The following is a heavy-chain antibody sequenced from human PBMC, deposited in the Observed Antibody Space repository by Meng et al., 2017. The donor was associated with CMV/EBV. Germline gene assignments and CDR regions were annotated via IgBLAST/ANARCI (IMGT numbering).Heavy chain of an antibody. Sequence: ASVKVSCKASGYTFTGYYMHWVRQAPGQGLEWMGWINPNSGGTNYAQKFQGRVTMTRDTSISTAYMGLSRLRSDDTAVYYCAREPPGYSYGSARYYYYGMDVWGQGTTVTVSS. V-gene: IGHV1-2*02. D-gene: IGHD5-18*01. CDR3: AREPPGYSYGSARYYYYGMDV. CDR1: GYTFTGYY. J-gene: IGHJ6*02. CDR2: INPNSGGT.